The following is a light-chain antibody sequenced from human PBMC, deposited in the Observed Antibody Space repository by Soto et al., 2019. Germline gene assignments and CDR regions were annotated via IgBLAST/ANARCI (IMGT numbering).Light chain of an antibody. J-gene: IGLJ3*02. CDR2: DVN. Sequence: QSVLTQPPSVSGSPGQSITISCTGTSSDIGSYDYVSWHQQHPGEVPRLLIFDVNRRPSGISDRFSGSKSGHTATLVISGLQAEDEADYYCASSTNTNTRVFGGGTRSPS. CDR3: ASSTNTNTRV. CDR1: SSDIGSYDY. V-gene: IGLV2-14*03.